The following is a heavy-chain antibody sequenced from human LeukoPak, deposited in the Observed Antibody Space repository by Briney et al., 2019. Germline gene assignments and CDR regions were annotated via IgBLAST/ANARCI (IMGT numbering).Heavy chain of an antibody. Sequence: SETLSLTCTVSGDSISSSSYDWGWIRQPPGKGLEWIENIYYSGSTYYHPSLKSRVTISVATSKNPSSLKLSSVTAADTAVYYCARARRMDNFAYWGQGTLVTVSS. CDR3: ARARRMDNFAY. CDR1: GDSISSSSYD. J-gene: IGHJ4*02. D-gene: IGHD3/OR15-3a*01. CDR2: IYYSGST. V-gene: IGHV4-39*07.